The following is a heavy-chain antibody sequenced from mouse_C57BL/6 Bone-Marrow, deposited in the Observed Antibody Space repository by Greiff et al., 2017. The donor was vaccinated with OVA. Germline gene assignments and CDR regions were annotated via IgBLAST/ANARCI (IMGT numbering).Heavy chain of an antibody. CDR3: VRQISYDGYYLFDY. CDR1: GFSFNTYA. Sequence: EVQVVESGGGLVQPKGSLKLSCAASGFSFNTYAMNWVRQAPGKGLEWVARIRSKSNNYATYYADSVKDRFTISRDDSESMLYLQMNNLKTEDTAMYYCVRQISYDGYYLFDYWGQGTTLTVSS. J-gene: IGHJ2*01. CDR2: IRSKSNNYAT. V-gene: IGHV10-1*01. D-gene: IGHD2-3*01.